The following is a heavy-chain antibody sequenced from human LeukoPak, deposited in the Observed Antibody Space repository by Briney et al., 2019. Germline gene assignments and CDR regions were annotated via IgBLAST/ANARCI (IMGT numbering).Heavy chain of an antibody. J-gene: IGHJ3*02. V-gene: IGHV4-34*01. CDR3: ARMGRSAAYYDSRRQSGDAFAI. CDR2: INHSGST. Sequence: SETLSLTCAVYGGSFSGYYWSWIRQPPGKGLERIGEINHSGSTNYNPSLKSRVTISVDTSKNQFSLKLSSVTAADTAVYYCARMGRSAAYYDSRRQSGDAFAIWGQGTMVTVSS. D-gene: IGHD3-22*01. CDR1: GGSFSGYY.